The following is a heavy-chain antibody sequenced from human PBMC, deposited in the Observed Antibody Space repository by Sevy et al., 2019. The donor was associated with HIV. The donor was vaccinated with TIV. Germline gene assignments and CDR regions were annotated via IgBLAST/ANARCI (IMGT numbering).Heavy chain of an antibody. V-gene: IGHV1-46*01. CDR1: GYTFTTYY. D-gene: IGHD3-10*01. Sequence: ASVKVSCKASGYTFTTYYMHWVRQAPGQGLERMGMINPSGRSTSYAEKFQGRVTMTRDTSTSTVYMELSSLRSEDTAVYYCAKDPYGSGSYTYDYWGQGTSVTVSS. CDR3: AKDPYGSGSYTYDY. CDR2: INPSGRST. J-gene: IGHJ4*02.